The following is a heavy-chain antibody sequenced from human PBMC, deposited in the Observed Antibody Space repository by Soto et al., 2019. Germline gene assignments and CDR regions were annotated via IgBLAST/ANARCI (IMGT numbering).Heavy chain of an antibody. CDR3: ARGRISHGWFAS. CDR1: GGSFSTYG. J-gene: IGHJ5*01. D-gene: IGHD3-10*01. V-gene: IGHV1-69*01. Sequence: QVQLVQSGAEVKKPGSSVNVSCKASGGSFSTYGITWVRQAPGQGPEWMGGLIPMLGTSNYAQKFQGRLTITAEEATNTANMGLSSLRSDDAAVYYCARGRISHGWFASWGQGTRVTVSS. CDR2: LIPMLGTS.